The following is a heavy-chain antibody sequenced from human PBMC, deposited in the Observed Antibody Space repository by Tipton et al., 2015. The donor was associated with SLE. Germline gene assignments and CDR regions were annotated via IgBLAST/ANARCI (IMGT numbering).Heavy chain of an antibody. CDR2: INPSGGST. V-gene: IGHV1-46*01. CDR3: ARDLGKYCSSTSCYRVDYYYYMDV. J-gene: IGHJ6*03. D-gene: IGHD2-2*01. Sequence: QLVQSGPEVKKPGASVKVSCKASGYTFTSYYMHWVRQAPGQGLEWMGIINPSGGSTSYAQKFQGRVTMTRDTSTSTVYMELSSLRSEDTAVYYCARDLGKYCSSTSCYRVDYYYYMDVWGKGTTVTVSS. CDR1: GYTFTSYY.